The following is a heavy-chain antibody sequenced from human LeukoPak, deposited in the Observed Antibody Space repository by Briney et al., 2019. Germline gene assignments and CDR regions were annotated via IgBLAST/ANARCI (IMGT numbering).Heavy chain of an antibody. CDR2: ISGSGGST. Sequence: GGSLRLSCAASGFTFSSYAMSWVRQAPGKGLEWVSAISGSGGSTYYADSVKGRFTISRDNSKNTLYLQMNSLRAEDTAVYYCAKNILTMVRGVIRGFDYWGQGTLVTVSS. V-gene: IGHV3-23*01. CDR1: GFTFSSYA. J-gene: IGHJ4*02. CDR3: AKNILTMVRGVIRGFDY. D-gene: IGHD3-10*01.